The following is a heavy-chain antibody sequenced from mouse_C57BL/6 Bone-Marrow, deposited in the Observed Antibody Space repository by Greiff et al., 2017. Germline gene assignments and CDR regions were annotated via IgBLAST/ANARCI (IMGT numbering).Heavy chain of an antibody. D-gene: IGHD4-1*01. CDR2: IDPSDSYT. CDR3: ARTGGTAYFDV. J-gene: IGHJ1*03. V-gene: IGHV1-50*01. CDR1: GYTFTSYW. Sequence: QVQLKQPGAELVKPGASVKLSCKASGYTFTSYWMPWVKQRPGQGLEWIGEIDPSDSYTNYNQKFKGKATLTVDTSSSTAYMQLSSLTSEDSAVYYCARTGGTAYFDVWGTGTTVTVSS.